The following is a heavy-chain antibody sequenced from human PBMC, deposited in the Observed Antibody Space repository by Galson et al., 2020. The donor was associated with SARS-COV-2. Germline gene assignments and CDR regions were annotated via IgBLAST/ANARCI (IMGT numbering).Heavy chain of an antibody. CDR3: AKVRLRGISGYCFDS. Sequence: PGWSLRLSCAASGFTFDDYAMHWVRQAPGKGLEWVSGISWTSGTLEYADSVRGRFTISRDNSKKSLYLQMNSLRAEDTALYYCAKVRLRGISGYCFDSWGQGTLVIVSS. CDR2: ISWTSGTL. J-gene: IGHJ4*02. CDR1: GFTFDDYA. V-gene: IGHV3-9*01. D-gene: IGHD6-13*01.